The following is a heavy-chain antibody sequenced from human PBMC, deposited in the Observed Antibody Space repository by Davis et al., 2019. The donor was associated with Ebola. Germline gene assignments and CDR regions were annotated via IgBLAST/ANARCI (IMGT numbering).Heavy chain of an antibody. V-gene: IGHV4-34*01. Sequence: GSLRLSCAVYGESFNDYYWSWIRLAPGKGLEWIGEINHRGSPSYNPSLMSRVAISVDTSKNQFSLTLRSVTAADAAVYYCARGNWVEMAKRYGLDVWGKGTTVTVSS. D-gene: IGHD5-24*01. CDR1: GESFNDYY. J-gene: IGHJ6*04. CDR3: ARGNWVEMAKRYGLDV. CDR2: INHRGSP.